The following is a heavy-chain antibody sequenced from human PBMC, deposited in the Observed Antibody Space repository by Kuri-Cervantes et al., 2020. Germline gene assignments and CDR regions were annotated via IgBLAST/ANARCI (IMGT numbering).Heavy chain of an antibody. CDR3: AKCRGSRCLNGDWFFDL. V-gene: IGHV3-23*01. CDR2: ISGSGDST. Sequence: GESLKISCAASGFTFRSYAMSWVRQAPGKGLEWVSTISGSGDSTYYAESGKGRLTISRDNSKNTLYLQMNTLRAEDTAVYYCAKCRGSRCLNGDWFFDLWGRGTLVTVSS. J-gene: IGHJ2*01. D-gene: IGHD2-8*01. CDR1: GFTFRSYA.